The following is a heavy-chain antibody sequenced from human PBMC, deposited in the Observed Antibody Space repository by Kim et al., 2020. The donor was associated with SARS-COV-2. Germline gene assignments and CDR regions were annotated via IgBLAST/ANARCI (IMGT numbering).Heavy chain of an antibody. V-gene: IGHV3-64D*09. CDR3: VKEDRIAAAGTDY. J-gene: IGHJ4*02. Sequence: YADAVKGRFTISRDNSKNTLYLQMSSLRAEDTAVYYCVKEDRIAAAGTDYWGQGTLVTVSS. D-gene: IGHD6-13*01.